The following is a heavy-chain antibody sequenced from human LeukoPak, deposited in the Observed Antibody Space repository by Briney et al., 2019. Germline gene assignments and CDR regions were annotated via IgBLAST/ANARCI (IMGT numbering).Heavy chain of an antibody. CDR3: ATESEYYYDSSGSRYFQH. J-gene: IGHJ1*01. D-gene: IGHD3-22*01. V-gene: IGHV1-18*01. Sequence: ASVKVSCKASGYTFTSYGISWVRQAPGQGLEWMGWISAYNGNTNYAQKLQGRVTMTEDTSTDTAYMELSSLRSEDTAVYYCATESEYYYDSSGSRYFQHWGQGTLVTVSS. CDR2: ISAYNGNT. CDR1: GYTFTSYG.